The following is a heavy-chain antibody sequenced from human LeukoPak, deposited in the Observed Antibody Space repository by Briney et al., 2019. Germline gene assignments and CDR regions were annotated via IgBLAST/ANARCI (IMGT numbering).Heavy chain of an antibody. D-gene: IGHD3-16*01. Sequence: GGSLRLSCAASGFMFSRYWMSWVRQAPGKGLEWVANIKEDGSEMYYVDSVKGRFTISRDNAKNSLNLQMNILRAEDTAVYYCARALGGFSDYWGQGTLVTVSS. V-gene: IGHV3-7*05. CDR3: ARALGGFSDY. CDR2: IKEDGSEM. J-gene: IGHJ4*02. CDR1: GFMFSRYW.